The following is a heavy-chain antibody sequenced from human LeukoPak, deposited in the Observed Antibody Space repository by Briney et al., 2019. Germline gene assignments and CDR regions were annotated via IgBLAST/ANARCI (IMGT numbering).Heavy chain of an antibody. D-gene: IGHD1-7*01. J-gene: IGHJ4*02. CDR1: GFTLSDYW. Sequence: GGSLRLSCAASGFTLSDYWMNWVRQVPGKGPVWVSHVSPDGRNIAYADSVKGRFTISRDSAKNTLYLQMNSLRVGDTAVYYCVRDGGGTTPYDCWGQGTLVTVSS. V-gene: IGHV3-74*01. CDR3: VRDGGGTTPYDC. CDR2: VSPDGRNI.